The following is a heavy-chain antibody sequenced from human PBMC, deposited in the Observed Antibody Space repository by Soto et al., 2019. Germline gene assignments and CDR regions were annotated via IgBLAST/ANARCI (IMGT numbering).Heavy chain of an antibody. CDR3: AKARVRIVGANSFDY. CDR1: GFTFSNYG. Sequence: GGSLRLSCVGSGFTFSNYGMHWVRQPPGKGLEWVALIPDDGDKRYYADSVRGRLIISRDNSKDPLYLQMNSLGPDETAVYFCAKARVRIVGANSFDYWGQGTPVTVSS. V-gene: IGHV3-30*02. D-gene: IGHD1-26*01. CDR2: IPDDGDKR. J-gene: IGHJ4*02.